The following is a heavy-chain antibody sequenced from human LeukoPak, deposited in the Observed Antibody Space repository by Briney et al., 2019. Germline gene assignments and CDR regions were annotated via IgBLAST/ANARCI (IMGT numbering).Heavy chain of an antibody. CDR2: IYHSGSA. CDR3: ARDGK. D-gene: IGHD1-26*01. V-gene: IGHV4-38-2*02. CDR1: GYSLRSGYY. J-gene: IGHJ4*02. Sequence: SETLSLTCTVSGYSLRSGYYWGWIRQPPGKGLEWIGSIYHSGSAHYNPSLKSRATISVDTSKNQFSLKLSSVTAADTAVYYCARDGKWGQGTLVTVSS.